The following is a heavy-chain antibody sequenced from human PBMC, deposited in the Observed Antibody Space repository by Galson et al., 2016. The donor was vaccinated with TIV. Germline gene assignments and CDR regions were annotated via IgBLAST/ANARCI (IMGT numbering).Heavy chain of an antibody. CDR3: ARGGSTVTRPFDY. Sequence: SVKVSCKASGYTFTGYYMHWVRQAPGQGLEWMGGIIPIFGLANYAQKFQGRVTITADDSTRTAYMELSSLRFDDTAVYYCARGGSTVTRPFDYWGQGTLVTFSS. V-gene: IGHV1-69*13. D-gene: IGHD4-17*01. CDR1: GYTFTGYY. J-gene: IGHJ4*02. CDR2: IIPIFGLA.